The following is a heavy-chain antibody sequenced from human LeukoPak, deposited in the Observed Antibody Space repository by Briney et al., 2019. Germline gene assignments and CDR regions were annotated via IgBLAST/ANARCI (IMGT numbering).Heavy chain of an antibody. V-gene: IGHV3-23*01. CDR2: ITDAVGST. CDR3: AKELFSGLLYIDY. CDR1: GFTFSSSS. D-gene: IGHD5-12*01. J-gene: IGHJ4*02. Sequence: PGGSLRLSCAASGFTFSSSSISWVRQAPGKGLEWVSAITDAVGSTHYADSVKGRITISSDNSKNTVYLKMNSLRPEDMAVYYSAKELFSGLLYIDYWGQGTLVTVSS.